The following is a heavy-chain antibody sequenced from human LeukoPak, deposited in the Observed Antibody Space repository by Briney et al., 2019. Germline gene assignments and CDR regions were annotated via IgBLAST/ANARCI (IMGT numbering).Heavy chain of an antibody. V-gene: IGHV3-23*01. CDR3: ATPDGLYSSGWYYFDY. J-gene: IGHJ4*02. CDR2: ISGSGGST. D-gene: IGHD6-19*01. CDR1: GFTFSSYA. Sequence: GGSLRLSCAASGFTFSSYAMSWVRQAPGKGLEWVSAISGSGGSTYYADSVKGRFTISRDNSKNTLYLQMNSLRAEDTAVYYCATPDGLYSSGWYYFDYWGQGTLVTVSS.